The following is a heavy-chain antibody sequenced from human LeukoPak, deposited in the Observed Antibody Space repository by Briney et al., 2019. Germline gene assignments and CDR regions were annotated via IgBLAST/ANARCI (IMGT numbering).Heavy chain of an antibody. Sequence: GGSLRLSCAASGLTFSNYAMSWVRQAPGKGLEWVSAIIGSGGSTYYADSVKGRFTISRDNSKNTLYLQMNSLRAEDTAVYYCAKDRKDIVVVPAASWIWFDPWGQGTLVTV. J-gene: IGHJ5*02. D-gene: IGHD2-2*01. CDR1: GLTFSNYA. V-gene: IGHV3-23*01. CDR2: IIGSGGST. CDR3: AKDRKDIVVVPAASWIWFDP.